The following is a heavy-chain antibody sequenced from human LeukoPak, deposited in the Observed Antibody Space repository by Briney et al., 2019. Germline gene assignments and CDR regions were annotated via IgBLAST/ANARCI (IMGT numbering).Heavy chain of an antibody. CDR2: IHYSGRT. CDR1: GDSVTTYY. J-gene: IGHJ4*02. D-gene: IGHD3/OR15-3a*01. Sequence: SETLSLTCTVSGDSVTTYYWGWTRQPPGKGLEWIGYIHYSGRTNSNPSLESRVTISVDMSKNQFSLKMSSVTAADTAMYYCARYFCPGDNCLHFDYWGQGTLVTVSS. V-gene: IGHV4-59*02. CDR3: ARYFCPGDNCLHFDY.